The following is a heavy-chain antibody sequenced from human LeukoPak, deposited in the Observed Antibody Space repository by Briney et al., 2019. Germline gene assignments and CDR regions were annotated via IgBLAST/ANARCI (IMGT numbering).Heavy chain of an antibody. J-gene: IGHJ5*02. CDR1: GYSISSGYY. V-gene: IGHV4-38-2*01. D-gene: IGHD5-18*01. CDR2: IYHSGST. Sequence: PSETLSLTCAVSGYSISSGYYWGWIRQPPEMGLEWIGSIYHSGSTYYNPSLKSRVTISVDTSKNQFSLKLSSVTAADTAVYYCASSDTGYNWFDPWGQGTLVTVSS. CDR3: ASSDTGYNWFDP.